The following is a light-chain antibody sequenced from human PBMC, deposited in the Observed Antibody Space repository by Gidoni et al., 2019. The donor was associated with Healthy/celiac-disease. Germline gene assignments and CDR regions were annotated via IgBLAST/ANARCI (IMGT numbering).Light chain of an antibody. Sequence: DVVMTQSPLSLPVTLGQPASISCRSSQSLVHRDGNTYLNWFQQRPGKSPRRLIYKVSNRDAGVPDRVSGSGSGTDFTLKISRVEAEDVGVYYCMQGTHWPLYTFGQGTKLEIK. V-gene: IGKV2-30*02. J-gene: IGKJ2*01. CDR3: MQGTHWPLYT. CDR2: KVS. CDR1: QSLVHRDGNTY.